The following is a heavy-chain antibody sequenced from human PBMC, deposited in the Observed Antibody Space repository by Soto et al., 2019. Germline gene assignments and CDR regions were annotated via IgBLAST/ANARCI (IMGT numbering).Heavy chain of an antibody. Sequence: GGSLRLSCAASGFTFDDYTMHWVRQAPGKGLEWVSLISWDGGSTYYADSVKGQFTICRDNSKNSLYLQMNSLRTEDTALYYCAKAPLWPYSGYDGSFPPPDYWGQGTLVTVSS. CDR3: AKAPLWPYSGYDGSFPPPDY. CDR2: ISWDGGST. V-gene: IGHV3-43*01. J-gene: IGHJ4*02. D-gene: IGHD5-12*01. CDR1: GFTFDDYT.